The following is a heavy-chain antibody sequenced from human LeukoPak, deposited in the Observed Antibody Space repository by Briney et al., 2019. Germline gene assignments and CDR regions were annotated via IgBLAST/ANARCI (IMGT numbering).Heavy chain of an antibody. J-gene: IGHJ3*02. V-gene: IGHV1-46*01. D-gene: IGHD2-15*01. CDR2: IYPSGGSP. Sequence: ASVKVSCKASGYAFTMYYVHWVRRAPGQGLEWMGVIYPSGGSPSYAQKFQGRVTMTKDTSTSTVYMELSRVISDDTAVYYWASGCIHQPQGAIDIWGQGTTVTVSS. CDR3: ASGCIHQPQGAIDI. CDR1: GYAFTMYY.